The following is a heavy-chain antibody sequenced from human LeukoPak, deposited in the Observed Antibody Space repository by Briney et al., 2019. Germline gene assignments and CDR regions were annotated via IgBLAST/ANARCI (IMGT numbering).Heavy chain of an antibody. J-gene: IGHJ4*02. D-gene: IGHD1-26*01. CDR1: GFTFRSSE. CDR2: ISSSSSYI. CDR3: ARVKGGSYRHGFDY. Sequence: PGGSLRLSCAASGFTFRSSEMNWVRQAPGKGLEWVSYISSSSSYIYYADSVKGRFTISRDNAKNSLYLQMNSLRAEDTAVYYCARVKGGSYRHGFDYWGQGTLVTVSS. V-gene: IGHV3-21*05.